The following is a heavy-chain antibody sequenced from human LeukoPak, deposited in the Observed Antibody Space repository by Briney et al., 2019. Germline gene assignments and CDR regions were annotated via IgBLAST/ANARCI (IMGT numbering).Heavy chain of an antibody. J-gene: IGHJ5*02. D-gene: IGHD3-3*01. V-gene: IGHV4-34*01. CDR1: GGSFSGYY. CDR2: INHSGST. CDR3: ARVVASIFGVVTPRPNWFDP. Sequence: SETLSLTCAVYGGSFSGYYWSWIRQPPRKGLEWIGEINHSGSTNYNPSLKSRVTISVDTSKNQFSLKLSSVTAADTAVYYCARVVASIFGVVTPRPNWFDPWGQGTLVTVSS.